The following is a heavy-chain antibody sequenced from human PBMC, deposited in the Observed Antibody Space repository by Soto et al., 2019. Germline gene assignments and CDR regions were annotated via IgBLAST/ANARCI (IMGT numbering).Heavy chain of an antibody. Sequence: ASVKVSCKASGYTFTSYGVYWVRQAPGQGLEWMGWIRSYNNSTNYAQKLQGRVTMTTDTSTNTAYMELRSLRSDDTAVYYCARHGNGDDYWGQGTLVTVSS. CDR3: ARHGNGDDY. V-gene: IGHV1-18*01. CDR1: GYTFTSYG. CDR2: IRSYNNST. D-gene: IGHD2-8*01. J-gene: IGHJ4*02.